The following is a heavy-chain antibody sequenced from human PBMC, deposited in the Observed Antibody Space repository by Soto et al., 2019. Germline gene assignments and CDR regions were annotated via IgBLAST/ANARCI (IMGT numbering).Heavy chain of an antibody. V-gene: IGHV3-30*03. Sequence: QVQLVESGGGVVQPGRSLRLSCAASGFTFSSYGMHWVRQAPGKGLEWVAVISYDGSNKYYADSVKGRFTISRDNSKNTLYLQMNSLRAEAAAEYYCATDSSGYPFSYWGQGTLVTVSS. J-gene: IGHJ4*02. D-gene: IGHD3-22*01. CDR1: GFTFSSYG. CDR2: ISYDGSNK. CDR3: ATDSSGYPFSY.